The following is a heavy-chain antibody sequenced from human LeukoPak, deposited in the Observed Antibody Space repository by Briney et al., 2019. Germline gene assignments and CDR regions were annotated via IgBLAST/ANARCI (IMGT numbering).Heavy chain of an antibody. CDR1: GFTFSNAW. CDR3: TTGDYDILTGYLSFDY. Sequence: GGSLRLSCAASGFTFSNAWMSWVRQAPGRGLEWAGRIKSKSDGGTTDYAAPVKGRFTISRDDSKNTLYLQMSSLKTEDTAVYYCTTGDYDILTGYLSFDYWGQGTLVTVSS. J-gene: IGHJ4*02. D-gene: IGHD3-9*01. V-gene: IGHV3-15*01. CDR2: IKSKSDGGTT.